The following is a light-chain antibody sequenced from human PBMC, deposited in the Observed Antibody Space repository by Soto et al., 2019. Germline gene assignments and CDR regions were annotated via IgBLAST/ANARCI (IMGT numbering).Light chain of an antibody. J-gene: IGLJ2*01. CDR3: SSYTTSSTHVV. Sequence: QSALTQPASVSGSPGQSITISCTGTSSDVGAYNYVSWFQQHPGKVPKLMIYEVSNRPSGVSDRFSASKSGNTASLTFSGLQAEDEADYYCSSYTTSSTHVVFGGGTKLTVL. V-gene: IGLV2-14*01. CDR1: SSDVGAYNY. CDR2: EVS.